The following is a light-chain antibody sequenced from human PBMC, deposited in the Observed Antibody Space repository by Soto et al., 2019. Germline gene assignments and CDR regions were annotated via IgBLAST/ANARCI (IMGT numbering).Light chain of an antibody. CDR2: EVT. CDR3: SSYTSGSTVV. CDR1: SSDVGGYNY. J-gene: IGLJ2*01. V-gene: IGLV2-14*01. Sequence: QSVLTQPASVSGSPGQSITISCTGTSSDVGGYNYVSWYQQHPGKAPKVIIYEVTNRPSGVSNRFSGSKSGNTASLTISGLQAEDEADYYCSSYTSGSTVVFGGGTKLTVL.